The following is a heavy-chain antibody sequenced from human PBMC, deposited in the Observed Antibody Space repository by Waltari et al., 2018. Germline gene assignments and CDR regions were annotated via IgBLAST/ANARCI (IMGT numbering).Heavy chain of an antibody. CDR3: AKDLTYDYDSSGYWGRDY. V-gene: IGHV3-30*18. D-gene: IGHD3-22*01. Sequence: QVQLVESVGGVVQPGRWLRLSCAASGFTFGSYGMPWVRQAPGRGLEWVAVISYDGSSKYYADVVKGRFTISRDNSKNTLYLQMKSLRAEDTAVYYCAKDLTYDYDSSGYWGRDYWGQGTLVTVSS. CDR2: ISYDGSSK. CDR1: GFTFGSYG. J-gene: IGHJ4*02.